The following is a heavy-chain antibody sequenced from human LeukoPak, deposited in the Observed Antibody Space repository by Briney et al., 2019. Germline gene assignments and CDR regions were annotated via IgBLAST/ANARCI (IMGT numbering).Heavy chain of an antibody. D-gene: IGHD6-13*01. CDR3: ARSGAAAGTKGFYYMDV. V-gene: IGHV1-8*02. CDR2: MNPNSGNT. CDR1: GYTFTSYD. J-gene: IGHJ6*03. Sequence: ASVKVSCKASGYTFTSYDINWVRPATGQGLEWMGWMNPNSGNTGYAQKLQGRVTMTTDTSTSTAYMELRSLRSDDTAVYYCARSGAAAGTKGFYYMDVWGKGTTVTVSS.